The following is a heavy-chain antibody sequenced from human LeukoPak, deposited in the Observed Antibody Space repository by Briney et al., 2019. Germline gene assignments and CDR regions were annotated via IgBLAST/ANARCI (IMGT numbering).Heavy chain of an antibody. Sequence: GGSLRLSCAASGFTFSGFSMSWVRQSPTKGLEWVANIKQDGSERYYVDSVKGRFTITRDNAKNSLSLQMNNLRVEDTAVYYCARAGSHWHYVYWGQGTVVTVSS. CDR3: ARAGSHWHYVY. D-gene: IGHD3-10*01. J-gene: IGHJ4*02. CDR1: GFTFSGFS. V-gene: IGHV3-7*01. CDR2: IKQDGSER.